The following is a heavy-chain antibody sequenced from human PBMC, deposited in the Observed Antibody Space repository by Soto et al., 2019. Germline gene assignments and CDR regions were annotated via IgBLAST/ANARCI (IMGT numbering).Heavy chain of an antibody. J-gene: IGHJ3*02. V-gene: IGHV1-2*02. CDR2: INPNSGGT. CDR3: ARGRAEWLFAFDI. D-gene: IGHD3-9*01. Sequence: GASVKVSCKASGYTFTGYYMNWVRQAPGQGLEWMGWINPNSGGTNYAQKFQGRVTMTRDTSISTAYMELSRLRSDDTAVYYCARGRAEWLFAFDIWGQGTMVTVSS. CDR1: GYTFTGYY.